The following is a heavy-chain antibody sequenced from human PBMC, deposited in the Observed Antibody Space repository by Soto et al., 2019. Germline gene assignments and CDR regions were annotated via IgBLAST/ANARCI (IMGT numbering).Heavy chain of an antibody. J-gene: IGHJ3*01. CDR2: IRTKAYGETT. CDR3: ARAVRMSGDAFDG. V-gene: IGHV3-49*03. Sequence: GGSLRLSCTASGFTFGDYPMSWFRQAPGRGLEWVSYIRTKAYGETTEDAASVKGRFSVSRDDSKSIAYLQMDSLKTEDTAIYYCARAVRMSGDAFDGWGHGTMVTVS. D-gene: IGHD3-10*01. CDR1: GFTFGDYP.